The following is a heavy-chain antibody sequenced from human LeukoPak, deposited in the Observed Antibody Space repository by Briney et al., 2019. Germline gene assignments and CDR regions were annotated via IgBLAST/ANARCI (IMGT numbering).Heavy chain of an antibody. Sequence: ASVKVSCKASGYTFTSYDINWVRQATGQGLEWMGGIIPIFGTANYAQKFQGRVTITTDESTSTAYMELSSLRSEDTAVYYCARGLVVPADQQIYYYYGMDVWGQGTTATVSS. CDR1: GYTFTSYD. V-gene: IGHV1-69*05. D-gene: IGHD2-2*01. J-gene: IGHJ6*02. CDR2: IIPIFGTA. CDR3: ARGLVVPADQQIYYYYGMDV.